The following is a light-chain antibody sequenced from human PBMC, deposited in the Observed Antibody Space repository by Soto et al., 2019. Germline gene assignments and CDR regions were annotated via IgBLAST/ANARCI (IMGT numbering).Light chain of an antibody. CDR2: AAS. CDR3: QQYHSSPWT. CDR1: QSISSNY. J-gene: IGKJ1*01. Sequence: EIVLTQSPGTLSLSPGERVTLSCRASQSISSNYLAWYQQKPGQAPRLLIHAASSRAAGIPDRFSGGGSGADFTLTISRLEPEDFAVYFCQQYHSSPWTFGQGTKVEIK. V-gene: IGKV3-20*01.